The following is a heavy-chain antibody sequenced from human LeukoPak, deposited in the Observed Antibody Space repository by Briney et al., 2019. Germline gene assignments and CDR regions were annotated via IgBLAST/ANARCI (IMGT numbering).Heavy chain of an antibody. Sequence: SEILSLTCTVSGDSISSSSYYWGWIRQPPGKGLEWIGSIYHSESTYYNPSLKSRVTISVDTSKNQFSLKLSSVTAADTAVYYCARDQLYSGSYVDYWGQGTLVTVSS. CDR1: GDSISSSSYY. V-gene: IGHV4-39*07. D-gene: IGHD1-26*01. CDR3: ARDQLYSGSYVDY. CDR2: IYHSEST. J-gene: IGHJ4*02.